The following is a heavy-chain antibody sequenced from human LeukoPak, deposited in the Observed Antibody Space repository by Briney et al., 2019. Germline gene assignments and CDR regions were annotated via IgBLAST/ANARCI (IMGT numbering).Heavy chain of an antibody. V-gene: IGHV3-23*01. J-gene: IGHJ3*02. Sequence: GGSLRLSCAASGLTFSSYAMAWVRQAPGKGLEWVSTINGSGVSTYYGDSVKGRFTISRDNSKDTLYLQMNSLRAEDTAVYYCAKPLSSMVRGVIIKVDAFDIWGQGTVVTVSS. CDR2: INGSGVST. CDR3: AKPLSSMVRGVIIKVDAFDI. D-gene: IGHD3-10*01. CDR1: GLTFSSYA.